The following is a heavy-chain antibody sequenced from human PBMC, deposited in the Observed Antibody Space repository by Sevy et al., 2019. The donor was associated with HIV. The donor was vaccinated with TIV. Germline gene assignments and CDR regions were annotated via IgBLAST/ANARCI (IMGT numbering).Heavy chain of an antibody. J-gene: IGHJ4*02. Sequence: SETLSLTCTVSGGSITSLYWNWIRQPPGKGLEWIASINYGGSIFYNPSLKSRVSISSDTSENQFSLKLNSVTAADTAIYYCVGPTLTYSSGWSYYDSWGEGTVVTVSS. V-gene: IGHV4-59*05. CDR2: INYGGSI. CDR3: VGPTLTYSSGWSYYDS. D-gene: IGHD6-19*01. CDR1: GGSITSLY.